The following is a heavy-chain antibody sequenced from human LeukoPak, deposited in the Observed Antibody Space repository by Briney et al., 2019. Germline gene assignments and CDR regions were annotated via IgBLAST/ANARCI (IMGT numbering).Heavy chain of an antibody. V-gene: IGHV4-4*02. D-gene: IGHD1-26*01. Sequence: PSETLSLTCTVSGDSITSSHWWSWIRQSPGKGLEWIGNTYHSDYTNYNPSLKGRATISVDKSKNQLSLKVISVTAADTAMYYCVKSGGYGLIDYWGQGTLVTVSS. J-gene: IGHJ4*02. CDR1: GDSITSSHW. CDR3: VKSGGYGLIDY. CDR2: TYHSDYT.